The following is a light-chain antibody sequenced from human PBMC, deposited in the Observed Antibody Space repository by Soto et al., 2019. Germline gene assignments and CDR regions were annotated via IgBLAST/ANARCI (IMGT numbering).Light chain of an antibody. Sequence: QSALTQPASVSGSPGQSITISCTGTSSDVGGYNYVSWYQQHPGKAPKLMIYDVSNRPSGVYNRFSGSKSGNTASLTISGLPAEDAAAYYFRSYTSSSTLVVFGGGTKLTVL. CDR1: SSDVGGYNY. V-gene: IGLV2-14*01. CDR3: RSYTSSSTLVV. J-gene: IGLJ2*01. CDR2: DVS.